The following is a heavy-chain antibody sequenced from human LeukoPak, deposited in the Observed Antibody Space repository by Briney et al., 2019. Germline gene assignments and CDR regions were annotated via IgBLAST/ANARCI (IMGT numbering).Heavy chain of an antibody. CDR2: FSYSGTP. Sequence: SETLSLTCTVSGDSVRSHSHYWAWIRQPPGKGLEWIGSFSYSGTPYLNPSLKSRITVSVDTFTDRFSLKLSSMTAADTAVYFCARGPLDKGGFDFWGQGTLVAVST. J-gene: IGHJ4*02. V-gene: IGHV4-39*07. CDR1: GDSVRSHSHY. CDR3: ARGPLDKGGFDF. D-gene: IGHD3-16*01.